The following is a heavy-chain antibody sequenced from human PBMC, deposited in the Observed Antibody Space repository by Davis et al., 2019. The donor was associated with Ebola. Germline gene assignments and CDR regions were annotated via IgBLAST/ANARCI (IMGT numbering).Heavy chain of an antibody. J-gene: IGHJ4*02. CDR2: IDSSGTNI. CDR1: GFTFSGSA. V-gene: IGHV3-48*03. D-gene: IGHD1-14*01. CDR3: ARDRNWAFDY. Sequence: PGGSLRLSCAASGFTFSGSAMHWVRQAPGKGLEWISYIDSSGTNILYVDSVKGRFTISKDNAKNSLFLQMNSLRDEDTAVYYCARDRNWAFDYWGQGTLVTVSS.